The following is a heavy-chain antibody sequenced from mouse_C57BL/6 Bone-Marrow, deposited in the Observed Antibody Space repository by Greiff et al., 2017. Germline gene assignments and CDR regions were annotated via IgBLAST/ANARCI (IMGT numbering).Heavy chain of an antibody. V-gene: IGHV1-69*01. CDR1: GYTFTSYW. CDR2: IDPSDSYT. Sequence: QVQLQQPGAELVMPGASVKLSCKASGYTFTSYWMHWVKQRPGQGLEWIGEIDPSDSYTNYNQKFKGKSTLTVDKSSSTAYMQLSSLTSEDSAVYYCARWGDYTWVAYWGQGTLVTVSA. CDR3: ARWGDYTWVAY. D-gene: IGHD2-13*01. J-gene: IGHJ3*01.